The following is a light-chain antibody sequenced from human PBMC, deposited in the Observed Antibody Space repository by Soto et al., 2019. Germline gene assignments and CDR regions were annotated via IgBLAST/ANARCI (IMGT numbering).Light chain of an antibody. CDR3: AAWDDSLNGYV. CDR1: SSNIGTNA. Sequence: QSVLTQPPSASGTPGQRVTISCSGGSSNIGTNAVNWYQQLPGTAPKLLIYNNNQRPSGVPDRFSGSKSGTSASLAISGLQSDDEADCYCAAWDDSLNGYVFGTGTKVTVL. J-gene: IGLJ1*01. CDR2: NNN. V-gene: IGLV1-44*01.